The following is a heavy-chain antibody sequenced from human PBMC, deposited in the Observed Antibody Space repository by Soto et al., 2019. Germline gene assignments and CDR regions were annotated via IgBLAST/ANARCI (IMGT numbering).Heavy chain of an antibody. J-gene: IGHJ6*02. CDR2: ISYDGTNK. CDR1: GFTFSSYG. Sequence: QVQLVESGGGVVQPGRSLRLSCTASGFTFSSYGMHWVRQAPGKGLDWVAVISYDGTNKYYADSVKGRFTISRDNSKNTLYLHMNILRPEDTAVYYCAKSSIPAGYYYYVMDVWCQGTTVTVSS. CDR3: AKSSIPAGYYYYVMDV. D-gene: IGHD6-13*01. V-gene: IGHV3-30*18.